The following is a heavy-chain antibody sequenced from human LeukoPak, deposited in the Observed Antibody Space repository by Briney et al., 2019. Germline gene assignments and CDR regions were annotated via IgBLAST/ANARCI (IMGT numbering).Heavy chain of an antibody. D-gene: IGHD5-12*01. Sequence: SETLSLTCTLSGGSISTYYWSWIRQPPGKGLEWIGYIYHSGSTNYNPSLKSRVTLSVDTSKNQFSLKLSSVTAADTAVYYCARGGGYPSPIGYWGQGALVTASS. CDR2: IYHSGST. CDR3: ARGGGYPSPIGY. CDR1: GGSISTYY. V-gene: IGHV4-59*01. J-gene: IGHJ4*02.